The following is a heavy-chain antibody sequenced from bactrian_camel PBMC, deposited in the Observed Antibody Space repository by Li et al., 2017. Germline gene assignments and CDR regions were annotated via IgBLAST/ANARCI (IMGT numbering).Heavy chain of an antibody. CDR3: ATDRLPAGGRNYWWLLLHGGFGY. CDR1: GFTFTNYW. V-gene: IGHV3S25*01. D-gene: IGHD2*01. CDR2: SSSHALSL. J-gene: IGHJ6*01. Sequence: QLVESGGASVQVGGSLRLSCAASGFTFTNYWMHWVRQGPGKGLEWVSSSSSHALSLVYADSVKGRFTISRDNAKNTVYLQMNSLKTEDTAVYYCATDRLPAGGRNYWWLLLHGGFGYWSQGTQVTVS.